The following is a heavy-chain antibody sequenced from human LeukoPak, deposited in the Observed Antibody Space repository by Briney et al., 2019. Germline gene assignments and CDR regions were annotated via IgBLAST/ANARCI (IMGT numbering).Heavy chain of an antibody. CDR2: INPNSGGK. D-gene: IGHD3-3*01. CDR1: GYTFTGYY. CDR3: ARPNFWSGYYNDY. V-gene: IGHV1-2*02. Sequence: ASVKVSCKASGYTFTGYYMHWVRQAPGQGLEWMGWINPNSGGKNYVQKFQGRVTMTRDTSISTAYMELSRLRSDDTAVYYCARPNFWSGYYNDYWGQGTLVTVSS. J-gene: IGHJ4*02.